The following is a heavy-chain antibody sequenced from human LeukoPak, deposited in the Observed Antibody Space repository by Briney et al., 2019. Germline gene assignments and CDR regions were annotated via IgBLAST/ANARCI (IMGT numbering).Heavy chain of an antibody. CDR3: AREDRWGRWFDP. D-gene: IGHD3-16*01. CDR1: GGSFSGYY. V-gene: IGHV4-34*01. Sequence: KPSETLSLTCAVYGGSFSGYYWSWIRQPPGKGLEWIGEINHSGSTNYNPSLKSRVTISVDTSGNQFSLKLSSVTAADTAVYYCAREDRWGRWFDPWGQGTLVTVSS. CDR2: INHSGST. J-gene: IGHJ5*02.